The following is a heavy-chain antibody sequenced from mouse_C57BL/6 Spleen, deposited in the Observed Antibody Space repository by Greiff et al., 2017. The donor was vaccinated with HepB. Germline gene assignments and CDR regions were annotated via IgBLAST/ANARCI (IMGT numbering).Heavy chain of an antibody. CDR1: GYTFTSYW. V-gene: IGHV1-59*01. CDR2: IDPSDSYT. Sequence: VKLQQPGAELVRPGTSVKLSCKASGYTFTSYWMHWVKQRPGQGLEWIGVIDPSDSYTNYNQKFKGKATLTVDTSSSTAYMQLSSLTSEDSAVYYCARLTVVGVDYWGQGTTLTVSS. CDR3: ARLTVVGVDY. J-gene: IGHJ2*01. D-gene: IGHD1-1*01.